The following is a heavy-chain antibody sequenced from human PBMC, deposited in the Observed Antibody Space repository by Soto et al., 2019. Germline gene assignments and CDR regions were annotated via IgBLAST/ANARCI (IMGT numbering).Heavy chain of an antibody. CDR3: ARRPSGYDPHYYYYGMDV. CDR1: GYSFTSYW. CDR2: IDPSDSYT. J-gene: IGHJ6*02. V-gene: IGHV5-10-1*01. D-gene: IGHD5-12*01. Sequence: LGESLKLSCKGSGYSFTSYWISWVRQMPGKGLEWMGRIDPSDSYTNYSPSFQGHVTISADKSISTAYLQWSSLKDSDTAMYYCARRPSGYDPHYYYYGMDVWGQGTTVTV.